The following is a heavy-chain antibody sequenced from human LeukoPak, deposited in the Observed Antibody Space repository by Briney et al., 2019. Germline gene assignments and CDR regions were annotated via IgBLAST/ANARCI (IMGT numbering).Heavy chain of an antibody. Sequence: PAGSLRLSCAASGFTFSSYAMHWVRQAPGKGLEYVSAISSNGGSTYYANSVKGRFTISRDNSKNTLYLQMGSLRAEDMAVYYCARGRGYSGYAFDYWGQGTLVTVSS. J-gene: IGHJ4*02. CDR3: ARGRGYSGYAFDY. V-gene: IGHV3-64*01. D-gene: IGHD5-12*01. CDR1: GFTFSSYA. CDR2: ISSNGGST.